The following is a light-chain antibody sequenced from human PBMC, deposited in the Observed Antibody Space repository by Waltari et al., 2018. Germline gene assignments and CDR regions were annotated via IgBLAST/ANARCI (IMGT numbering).Light chain of an antibody. V-gene: IGLV2-14*01. CDR3: SSYTSSSLWV. J-gene: IGLJ3*02. CDR1: SSDVGGYNY. CDR2: EVS. Sequence: QSALTQPASVSGSPGQSITISCTGTSSDVGGYNYVSWYQQHPGKAPKRMSYEVSTRPSGVSNRFAGSKSGNTASLTISGLQAEDEADYYCSSYTSSSLWVFGGGTKLTVL.